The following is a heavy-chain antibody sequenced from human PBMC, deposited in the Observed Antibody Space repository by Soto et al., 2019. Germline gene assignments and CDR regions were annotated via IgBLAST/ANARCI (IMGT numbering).Heavy chain of an antibody. CDR3: ARGSRCSGGSCYSGWFDP. Sequence: SVKVSCKASGGTFSSYAISWVRQAPGQGLEWMGGIIPIFGTANYAQKFQGRVTITADKSTSTAYMELSSLRSEDTAVYYCARGSRCSGGSCYSGWFDPWGQGTLVTVSS. V-gene: IGHV1-69*06. D-gene: IGHD2-15*01. CDR2: IIPIFGTA. J-gene: IGHJ5*02. CDR1: GGTFSSYA.